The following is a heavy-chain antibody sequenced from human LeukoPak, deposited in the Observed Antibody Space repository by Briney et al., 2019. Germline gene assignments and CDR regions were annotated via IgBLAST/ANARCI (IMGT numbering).Heavy chain of an antibody. D-gene: IGHD2-2*01. CDR3: ARVEGYCSSTSCPANY. V-gene: IGHV3-23*01. CDR1: GFTFSSYA. CDR2: IGGSGGST. J-gene: IGHJ4*02. Sequence: GGSLRLSCAASGFTFSSYAMSWVRQAPGKGLEWVSAIGGSGGSTYYADSVKGRFTISRDNSKNALYLQMNSLRAEDTAVYYCARVEGYCSSTSCPANYWGQGTLVTVSS.